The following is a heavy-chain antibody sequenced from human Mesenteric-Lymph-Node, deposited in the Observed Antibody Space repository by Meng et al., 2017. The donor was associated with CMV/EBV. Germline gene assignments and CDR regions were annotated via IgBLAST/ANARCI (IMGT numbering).Heavy chain of an antibody. CDR1: GGSISSSSYY. CDR3: ARDGDYYDSSGYNPFDY. V-gene: IGHV4-39*07. D-gene: IGHD3-22*01. Sequence: QLQLQESGPGLVKPSETLSLPCTVSGGSISSSSYYWGWIRQPPGKGLGWIGSIYYSGSTYYNPSLKSRVTISVDTSKNQFSLKLSSVTAADTAVYYCARDGDYYDSSGYNPFDYWGQGTLVTVSS. J-gene: IGHJ4*02. CDR2: IYYSGST.